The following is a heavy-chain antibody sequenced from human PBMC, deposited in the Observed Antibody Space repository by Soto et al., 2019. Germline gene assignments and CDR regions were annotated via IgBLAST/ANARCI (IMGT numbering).Heavy chain of an antibody. J-gene: IGHJ4*02. V-gene: IGHV5-51*01. Sequence: GESLKISCKGSGYSFTSYWIGWVRQMPGKGLEWMGIIYPGDSDTRYSPSFQGQVTISADKSISTAYLQWSSLKASDTAMYYCARHFPPSGTPTGGLFDYWGQGTLVTVSS. D-gene: IGHD1-26*01. CDR3: ARHFPPSGTPTGGLFDY. CDR2: IYPGDSDT. CDR1: GYSFTSYW.